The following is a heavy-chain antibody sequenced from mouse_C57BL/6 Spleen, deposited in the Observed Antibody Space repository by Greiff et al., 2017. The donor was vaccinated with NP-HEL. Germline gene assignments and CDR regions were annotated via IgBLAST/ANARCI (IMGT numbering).Heavy chain of an antibody. CDR3: ARGYGSSPSYAMDY. CDR2: IDPSDSYT. D-gene: IGHD1-1*01. V-gene: IGHV1-69*01. J-gene: IGHJ4*01. Sequence: QVQLQQPGAELVMPGASVKLSCKASCYTFTSYWMHWVKQRPGQGLEWIGEIDPSDSYTNYNQKFKGKSTLTVDKSSSTAYMQLSSLTSEDSAVYYCARGYGSSPSYAMDYWGQGTSVTVSS. CDR1: CYTFTSYW.